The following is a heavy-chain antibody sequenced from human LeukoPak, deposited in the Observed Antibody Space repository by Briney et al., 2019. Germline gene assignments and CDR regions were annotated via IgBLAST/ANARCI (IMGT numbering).Heavy chain of an antibody. D-gene: IGHD6-13*01. CDR2: IYNSGST. CDR3: ARGYSSSCFRCGAFDI. J-gene: IGHJ3*02. Sequence: PSETLSLTCTVSGGSISSYYWSWIRQPPGKGLEWIGYIYNSGSTNYNPSLKSRVTISVDTSKNQFSLKLSSVTAADTAVYYCARGYSSSCFRCGAFDIWGQGTMVTVSS. V-gene: IGHV4-59*01. CDR1: GGSISSYY.